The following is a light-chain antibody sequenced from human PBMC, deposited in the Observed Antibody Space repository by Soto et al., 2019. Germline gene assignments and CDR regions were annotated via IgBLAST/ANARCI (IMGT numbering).Light chain of an antibody. CDR2: DVT. CDR3: SSHTSSSTLVL. J-gene: IGLJ3*02. V-gene: IGLV2-14*01. Sequence: QSALTQPAYVSGSPGQSITISCTGTSSDVGAYNYVSWYQQYPGKAPKLMIYDVTNRPSGVSNRFSGSKSGNTASLTISGLQAEDEADYYCSSHTSSSTLVLFGGGTKLTVL. CDR1: SSDVGAYNY.